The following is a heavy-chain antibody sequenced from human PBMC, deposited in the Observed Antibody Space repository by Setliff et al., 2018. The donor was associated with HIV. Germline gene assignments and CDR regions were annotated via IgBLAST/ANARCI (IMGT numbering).Heavy chain of an antibody. CDR3: ARDDHYYDMGSIYSDWYFDV. D-gene: IGHD3-22*01. V-gene: IGHV1-69*13. J-gene: IGHJ2*01. Sequence: SVKVSCKASGGTFRKYSISWVRQAPGQGLEWVGGIIPMFGSTTYAQKFYGRVTITADESTDTVELELTSLTSEDTAMYYCARDDHYYDMGSIYSDWYFDVWGPATQVTVSS. CDR2: IIPMFGST. CDR1: GGTFRKYS.